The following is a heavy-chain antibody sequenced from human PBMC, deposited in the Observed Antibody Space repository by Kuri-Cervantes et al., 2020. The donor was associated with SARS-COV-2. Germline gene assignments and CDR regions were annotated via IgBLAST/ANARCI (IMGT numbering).Heavy chain of an antibody. V-gene: IGHV3-30-3*01. J-gene: IGHJ3*02. CDR3: ARGDAFDI. CDR2: ISYDGSNK. CDR1: GFTFSSYA. Sequence: GESLKISCAASGFTFSSYAMRWVRQAPGKGLEWVAVISYDGSNKYYADSVKGRFTISRDNSKNTLYLQMNSLRAEDTVVYYCARGDAFDIWGQGTMVTVSS.